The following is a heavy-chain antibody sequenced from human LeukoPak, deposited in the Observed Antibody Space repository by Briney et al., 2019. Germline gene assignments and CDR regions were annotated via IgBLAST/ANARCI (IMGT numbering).Heavy chain of an antibody. CDR1: GFSFTTSA. V-gene: IGHV1-58*01. CDR3: AADLPYSNYGPLDF. J-gene: IGHJ4*02. D-gene: IGHD4-11*01. CDR2: IVVGSGNT. Sequence: SVKVSCKASGFSFTTSAVQWVRQARGQRLEWIRWIVVGSGNTNYAQKFQERVTITRDMSSRTAYLELSSLTSEDTAVYFCAADLPYSNYGPLDFWGQGTLVTVSS.